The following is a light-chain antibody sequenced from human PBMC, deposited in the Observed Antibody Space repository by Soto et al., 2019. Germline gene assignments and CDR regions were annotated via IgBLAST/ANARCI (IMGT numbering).Light chain of an antibody. CDR3: QQYKYWRT. CDR1: QSIGTN. J-gene: IGKJ1*01. V-gene: IGKV3-15*01. Sequence: EIVMTQSPATLSVSPGERATLSCRASQSIGTNLAWYQQKPGQAPRLLIHGASTRATGIPARFSGSGSGTEFTLTISSLQSEDFAIYYCQQYKYWRTFVQGTKV. CDR2: GAS.